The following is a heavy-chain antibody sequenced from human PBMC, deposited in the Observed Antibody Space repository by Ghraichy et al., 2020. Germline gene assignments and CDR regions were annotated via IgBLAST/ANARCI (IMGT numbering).Heavy chain of an antibody. CDR2: IWYDGSNK. CDR1: GFTFSSYG. Sequence: GGSLRLSCAASGFTFSSYGMHWVRQAPGKGLEWVAVIWYDGSNKYYADSVKGRFTISRDNSKNTLYLQMNSLRAEDTAVYYCARDIDKDFWSGYYTGGIDYWGQGTLVTVSS. D-gene: IGHD3-3*01. CDR3: ARDIDKDFWSGYYTGGIDY. J-gene: IGHJ4*02. V-gene: IGHV3-33*01.